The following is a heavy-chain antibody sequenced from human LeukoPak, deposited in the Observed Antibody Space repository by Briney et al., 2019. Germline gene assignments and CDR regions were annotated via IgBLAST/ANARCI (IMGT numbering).Heavy chain of an antibody. D-gene: IGHD3-22*01. J-gene: IGHJ4*02. CDR1: GDSVTITC. Sequence: AQSVSLTWPVSGDSVTITCCSCASLHATPRMGLLWLGYISASGSTNYIPFLGSRVTISVDTSKNQVSLRLISVTATDTAVYYCARHRRDSIGYYSFDSWGQGTLVTVSS. CDR3: ARHRRDSIGYYSFDS. V-gene: IGHV4-4*09. CDR2: ISASGST.